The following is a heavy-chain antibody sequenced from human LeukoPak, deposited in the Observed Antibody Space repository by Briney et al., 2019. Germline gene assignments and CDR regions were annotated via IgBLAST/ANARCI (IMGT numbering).Heavy chain of an antibody. Sequence: ASVKVSCKASGYTFTSYDINWVRQATGQGLEWMGWMNPNSGNTGYAQKFQGRVTMTRNTSISTAYMELSSLRSEDTAVYYCARPLVNTVMRGYDYYYYGMDVGGQGPTVPVP. CDR1: GYTFTSYD. CDR3: ARPLVNTVMRGYDYYYYGMDV. D-gene: IGHD5-18*01. V-gene: IGHV1-8*01. CDR2: MNPNSGNT. J-gene: IGHJ6*02.